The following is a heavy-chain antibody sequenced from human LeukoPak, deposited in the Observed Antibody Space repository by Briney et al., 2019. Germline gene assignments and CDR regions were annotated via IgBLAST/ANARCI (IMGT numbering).Heavy chain of an antibody. D-gene: IGHD6-13*01. CDR1: GFTFSSYG. Sequence: GGSLRLSCAASGFTFSSYGMHWVRQAPGKGLEWVAVISYDGSNKYYADSVKGRFTISRDNSKNTLYLQMNSLRAEDTAVYYCAKSGGSGYSSSWYTDYWGQGTLVTVSS. J-gene: IGHJ4*02. CDR2: ISYDGSNK. CDR3: AKSGGSGYSSSWYTDY. V-gene: IGHV3-30*18.